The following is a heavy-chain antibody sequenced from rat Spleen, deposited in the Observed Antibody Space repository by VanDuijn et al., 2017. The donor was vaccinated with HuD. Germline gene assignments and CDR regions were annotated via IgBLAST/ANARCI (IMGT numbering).Heavy chain of an antibody. Sequence: EVQLVESGGGLVQPGRSLKLSCVASGFTFNNYWMTWIRQAPGKGLEWVASISSGGGGTYYPDSVKGRFTISRDNAKSTLYLQLDSLRSEDTATYYCTTDTFYDGTYYPGGFDYWGQGVMVTVSS. J-gene: IGHJ2*01. V-gene: IGHV5-31*01. CDR2: ISSGGGGT. CDR3: TTDTFYDGTYYPGGFDY. D-gene: IGHD1-12*02. CDR1: GFTFNNYW.